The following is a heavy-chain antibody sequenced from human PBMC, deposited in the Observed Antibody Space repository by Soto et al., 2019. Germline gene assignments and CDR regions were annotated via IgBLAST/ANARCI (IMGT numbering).Heavy chain of an antibody. Sequence: PSETLSLTCTVSGGSISSSSYYWGWIRQPPGKGLEWIGRIYYSGSTYYNPSLKSRVTISVDTSKNQFSLKLSSVTAANTAVYYCDRHLDLTGFDYWGQGTLVTVSS. CDR1: GGSISSSSYY. J-gene: IGHJ4*02. D-gene: IGHD1-1*01. V-gene: IGHV4-39*01. CDR3: DRHLDLTGFDY. CDR2: IYYSGST.